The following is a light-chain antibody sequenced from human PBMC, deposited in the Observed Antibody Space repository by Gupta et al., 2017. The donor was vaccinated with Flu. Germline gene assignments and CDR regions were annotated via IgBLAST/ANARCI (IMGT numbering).Light chain of an antibody. CDR1: QSVVHGDGNTY. V-gene: IGKV2-30*02. J-gene: IGKJ2*03. CDR2: KGY. Sequence: DVVLTQSPLSLPVTLGQPASISCRSSQSVVHGDGNTYLSWFQQRPGQSPRRLIYKGYNRDSGVPDRFSGSESGTXFTLEIXSGEAEAVAVYYCRQGKHWPSSFGXGTKLEIK. CDR3: RQGKHWPSS.